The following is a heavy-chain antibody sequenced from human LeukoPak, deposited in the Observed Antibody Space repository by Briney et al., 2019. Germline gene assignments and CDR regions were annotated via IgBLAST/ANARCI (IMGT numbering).Heavy chain of an antibody. Sequence: PGGSLRLSCAASGFTFTSYTMNWVRQAPGKGLEWVSYITSSSSTIDYVDSVKGRFNMSRDNAENSLDLQMNSLRAEDTAVYYCARNFDSWGQGTLVTVSS. CDR1: GFTFTSYT. D-gene: IGHD2/OR15-2a*01. J-gene: IGHJ4*02. CDR3: ARNFDS. CDR2: ITSSSSTI. V-gene: IGHV3-48*01.